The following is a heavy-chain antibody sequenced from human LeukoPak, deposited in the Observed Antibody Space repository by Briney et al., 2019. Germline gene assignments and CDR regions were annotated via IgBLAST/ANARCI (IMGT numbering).Heavy chain of an antibody. D-gene: IGHD2-2*01. CDR3: ARVITSTSTFDP. V-gene: IGHV1-69*05. J-gene: IGHJ5*02. CDR1: GGTFSSYA. Sequence: ASVKVSCKASGGTFSSYAISWVRQAPGQGLEWMGGIIPIFGTANYAQKFQGRVTITTDESTSTAYMELCSLRSEDTAVYYCARVITSTSTFDPWGQGTLVTVSS. CDR2: IIPIFGTA.